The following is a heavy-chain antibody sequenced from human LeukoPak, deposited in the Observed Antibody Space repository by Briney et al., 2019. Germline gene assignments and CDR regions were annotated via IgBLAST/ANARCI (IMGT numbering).Heavy chain of an antibody. J-gene: IGHJ4*02. CDR3: LNIPSVYGDSSPL. V-gene: IGHV3-23*01. Sequence: GGSLRLSCSVSGLGFAKYALTWVRQAPGMGLQSVSTISGSGGAIYYADSVKGRFTISRDNANNTLFLQMDDLRADDTAIYYCLNIPSVYGDSSPLGGRGALAIVSS. CDR2: ISGSGGAI. D-gene: IGHD4-17*01. CDR1: GLGFAKYA.